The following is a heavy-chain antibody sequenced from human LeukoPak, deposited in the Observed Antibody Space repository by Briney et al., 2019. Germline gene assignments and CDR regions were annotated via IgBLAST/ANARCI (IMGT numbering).Heavy chain of an antibody. CDR3: ARGLPGRPPGA. CDR1: GGSFSGYY. D-gene: IGHD1-1*01. J-gene: IGHJ5*02. V-gene: IGHV4-34*01. CDR2: INHSGST. Sequence: PSETLSLTCAVYGGSFSGYYWNWIRQPPGKGLEWIGEINHSGSTNYNPSLKSRVTISVDTSKNQFSLKLSSVTAADTAVYYCARGLPGRPPGAWSQGTLVTVSP.